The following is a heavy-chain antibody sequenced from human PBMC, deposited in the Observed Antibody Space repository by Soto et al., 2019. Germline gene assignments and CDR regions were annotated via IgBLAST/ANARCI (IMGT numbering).Heavy chain of an antibody. CDR3: TVWGSGNDFGAA. V-gene: IGHV3-72*01. Sequence: EVPLVESGGGLVQPGGSLRLSCAASGFTFSDHYMDWVRQAPGKGLEWVGRSKNKADSYTTEYAASVKGRFTISRDGSKNSLFLQMNSLKTEDTAVYYCTVWGSGNDFGAAWGQGILVTVSS. J-gene: IGHJ4*02. CDR1: GFTFSDHY. CDR2: SKNKADSYTT. D-gene: IGHD3-10*01.